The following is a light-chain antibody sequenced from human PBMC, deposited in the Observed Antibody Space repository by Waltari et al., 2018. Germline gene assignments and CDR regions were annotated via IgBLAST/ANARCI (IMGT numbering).Light chain of an antibody. V-gene: IGLV1-44*01. J-gene: IGLJ3*02. CDR3: AAWDASLFGPWV. Sequence: SVLTQPPSASGPPGQRVTISCSGISSNIGGNSVNWYQHLPGTAPKLLIYATNHRPSGVPDRFSASMSGTSASLAISGLQSEDEADYYCAAWDASLFGPWVFGGGTRLTVL. CDR2: ATN. CDR1: SSNIGGNS.